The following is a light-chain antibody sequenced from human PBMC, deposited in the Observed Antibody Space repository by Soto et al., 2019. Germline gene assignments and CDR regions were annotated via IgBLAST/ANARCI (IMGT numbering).Light chain of an antibody. Sequence: EIVLTQSPATLSLSPGERATLSCRASQSVSSYLAWYQQKPGQAPRLLIYDASNSATGIPARFSGSGSGTDFTLTISSLEPEDFAVYYCKKRSNWPYTFGQGTKLEIK. CDR2: DAS. V-gene: IGKV3-11*01. CDR1: QSVSSY. CDR3: KKRSNWPYT. J-gene: IGKJ2*01.